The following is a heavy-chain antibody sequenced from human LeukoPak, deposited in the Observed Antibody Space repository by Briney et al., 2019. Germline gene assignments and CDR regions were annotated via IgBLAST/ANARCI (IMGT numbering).Heavy chain of an antibody. V-gene: IGHV3-23*01. Sequence: GGSLRLSCAVSGLTFSSYAMSWVRLAPGKGLEWVSSISSTGGTTYYADAVKGRFTTSRDNSKNTLYLEMNSLRAEDTAAYFCAKDGSYGSSWYFYFDYRGQGTLVSVSS. J-gene: IGHJ4*02. CDR2: ISSTGGTT. D-gene: IGHD2-15*01. CDR3: AKDGSYGSSWYFYFDY. CDR1: GLTFSSYA.